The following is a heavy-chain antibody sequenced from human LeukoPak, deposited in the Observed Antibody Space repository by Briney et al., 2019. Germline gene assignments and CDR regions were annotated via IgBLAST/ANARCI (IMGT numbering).Heavy chain of an antibody. J-gene: IGHJ4*02. D-gene: IGHD2-8*01. CDR3: ARDVNGGY. Sequence: SETLSLTCTVSGGYLSSYYWNWVRQPPGKGLEWIGYIYYSGSTNYNPSLKSRVTISIDTSKNQFSLKLSSVTAADTAVYYCARDVNGGYWGQGTLVTVSS. CDR2: IYYSGST. CDR1: GGYLSSYY. V-gene: IGHV4-59*01.